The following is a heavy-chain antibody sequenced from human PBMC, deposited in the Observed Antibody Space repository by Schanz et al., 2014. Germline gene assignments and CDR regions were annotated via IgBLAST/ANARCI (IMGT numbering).Heavy chain of an antibody. CDR3: ARDQSPYTNSSDVRYFDY. Sequence: QVQLVQSGAEVKKPGASVTVSCKTSGYAFSDYGITWVRQAPGQGLQWMGWISPYTGNTNYAQKLQGRVTMTADTSTSTAYMDLRSLRSDDTAVYYCARDQSPYTNSSDVRYFDYWGQGSLVTVSS. CDR2: ISPYTGNT. V-gene: IGHV1-18*01. CDR1: GYAFSDYG. J-gene: IGHJ4*02. D-gene: IGHD6-6*01.